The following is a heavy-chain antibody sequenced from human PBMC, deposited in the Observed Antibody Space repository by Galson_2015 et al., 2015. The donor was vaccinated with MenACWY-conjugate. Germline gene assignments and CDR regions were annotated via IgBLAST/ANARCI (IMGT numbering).Heavy chain of an antibody. Sequence: SLRLSCAASGFTFTGYESNWVRQAPGTGLEWLSYISKSGSPIYYADSAKGRFTISRDNVKKSLFLEMNSLRAGDTGVYYCARVGTWIHQYFYYMDVWGKGTTVTVSS. CDR3: ARVGTWIHQYFYYMDV. CDR1: GFTFTGYE. V-gene: IGHV3-48*03. J-gene: IGHJ6*03. D-gene: IGHD5-18*01. CDR2: ISKSGSPI.